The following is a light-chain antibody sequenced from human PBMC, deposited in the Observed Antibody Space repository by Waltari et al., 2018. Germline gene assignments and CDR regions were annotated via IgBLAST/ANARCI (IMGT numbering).Light chain of an antibody. Sequence: DIQMTQSPSTLSASVGARVIITCRASQSISSWLAWHQQKPGKAPELLIYQASSLKSGVPSRFSGSGSGTEFTLTISSLQPDDFATYFCHQYNTYSTFGQGTKVEIK. CDR2: QAS. V-gene: IGKV1-5*03. J-gene: IGKJ1*01. CDR3: HQYNTYST. CDR1: QSISSW.